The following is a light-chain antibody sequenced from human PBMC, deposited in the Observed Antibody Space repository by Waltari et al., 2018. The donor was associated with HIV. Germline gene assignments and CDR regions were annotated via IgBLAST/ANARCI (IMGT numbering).Light chain of an antibody. V-gene: IGLV3-1*01. CDR1: KFGDKY. CDR3: QAWDRSTTVV. J-gene: IGLJ2*01. CDR2: QDD. Sequence: SYELTQPPSLSVSPGPASRITCAGNKFGDKYACWYQKKPGQSTVLVMYQDDRRHAGIPERFSGSNSGNTATLTISGTQAMDEADYYCQAWDRSTTVVFGGGTKVTVL.